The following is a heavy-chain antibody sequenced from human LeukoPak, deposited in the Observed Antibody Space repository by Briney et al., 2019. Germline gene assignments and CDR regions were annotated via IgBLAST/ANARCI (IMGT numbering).Heavy chain of an antibody. CDR3: ARSWGLTITSCHDY. J-gene: IGHJ4*02. CDR2: ISGSGGST. D-gene: IGHD2-2*01. V-gene: IGHV3-23*01. CDR1: GFTFSSYA. Sequence: GGSLRLSCAASGFTFSSYAMSWVRQAPGKGLEWVSAISGSGGSTYYADSVKGRFTISRDNSKNTLYLQMNSLRAEDTAVYFCARSWGLTITSCHDYWGQGTLVTVSS.